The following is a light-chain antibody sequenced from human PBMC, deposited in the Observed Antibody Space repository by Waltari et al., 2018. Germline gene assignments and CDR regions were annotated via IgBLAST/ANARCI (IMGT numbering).Light chain of an antibody. CDR3: SSYAVNSHLI. V-gene: IGLV2-8*01. CDR1: SSDVGGYNF. CDR2: EIN. J-gene: IGLJ2*01. Sequence: QSALTQPPSASGSPGQSVTISCTGTSSDVGGYNFVSWYQQHPGEAPKVMIYEINKPPSGVPARFSSPNSVNTAYLTASGLQAEDVAEDFCSSYAVNSHLIFGGGTKLTVL.